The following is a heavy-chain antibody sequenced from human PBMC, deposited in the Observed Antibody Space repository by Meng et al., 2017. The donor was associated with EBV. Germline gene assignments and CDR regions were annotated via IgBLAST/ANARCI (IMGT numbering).Heavy chain of an antibody. Sequence: SGPGLVKLSDTLSLTCTVSGASVSGGTFHWSWIRQPPGKELQWIGYIYDGGTTIYNPSLKSRVTIFLDTSRNQFSLGLRSVTTADTAVYYCAKSSSSTPGVVDSWGQGTLVTVSS. J-gene: IGHJ4*02. D-gene: IGHD2-2*01. CDR2: IYDGGTT. CDR1: GASVSGGTFH. CDR3: AKSSSSTPGVVDS. V-gene: IGHV4-61*01.